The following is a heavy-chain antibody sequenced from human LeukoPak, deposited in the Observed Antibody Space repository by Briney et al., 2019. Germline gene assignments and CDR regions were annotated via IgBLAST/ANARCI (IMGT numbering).Heavy chain of an antibody. Sequence: SQTLCLTCTVSGGSISSGSYYWSWIRQPAGKGLGWIGRIYTSGSSNYNPSLKSRVTISVDTSKNQFSLKLSSVTAADTAVYYCARSIAAAGWGYWGQGTLVTVSS. CDR3: ARSIAAAGWGY. V-gene: IGHV4-61*02. J-gene: IGHJ4*02. CDR2: IYTSGSS. CDR1: GGSISSGSYY. D-gene: IGHD6-13*01.